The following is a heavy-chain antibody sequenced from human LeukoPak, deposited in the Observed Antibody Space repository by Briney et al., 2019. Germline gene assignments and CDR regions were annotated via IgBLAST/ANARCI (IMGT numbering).Heavy chain of an antibody. J-gene: IGHJ6*02. CDR1: GFTFSSYA. CDR3: ARDPGPRRDDYSSYYYYYGMDV. CDR2: ISYDGSNK. D-gene: IGHD4-11*01. Sequence: PGRSLRLYCAASGFTFSSYAMHWVRQAPGKGLEWVAVISYDGSNKYYADSVKGRFTISRDNSKNTLYLQMNSLRAEDTAVYYCARDPGPRRDDYSSYYYYYGMDVWGQGTTVTVSS. V-gene: IGHV3-30-3*01.